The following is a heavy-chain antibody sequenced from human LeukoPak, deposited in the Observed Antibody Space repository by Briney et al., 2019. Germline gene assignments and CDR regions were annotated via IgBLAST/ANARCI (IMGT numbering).Heavy chain of an antibody. V-gene: IGHV4-34*01. CDR1: VGSFSGYH. D-gene: IGHD3-3*01. CDR3: ARGSASIFGVVSFDY. Sequence: SETLSLTCAVYVGSFSGYHWNWIRQPPGKGPEWIGEVNESGGTNINPSLRSRVTISVDKSKNQFSLKLSSVTAADTAVYYCARGSASIFGVVSFDYWGQGTLVTVSS. J-gene: IGHJ4*02. CDR2: VNESGGT.